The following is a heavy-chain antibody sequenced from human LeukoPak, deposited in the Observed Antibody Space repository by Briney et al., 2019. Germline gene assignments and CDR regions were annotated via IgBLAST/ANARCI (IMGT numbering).Heavy chain of an antibody. J-gene: IGHJ6*03. D-gene: IGHD6-13*01. CDR2: INTNTGNP. CDR3: AREKAGSWYRDYYYYMGV. CDR1: GYTFTSYA. Sequence: GASVKVSCKASGYTFTSYAMNWVRQAPGQGLEWMGWINTNTGNPTYAQGFTGRFVFSLDTSVSTAYLQISSLKAEDTAVYYCAREKAGSWYRDYYYYMGVWGKGTTVTVSS. V-gene: IGHV7-4-1*02.